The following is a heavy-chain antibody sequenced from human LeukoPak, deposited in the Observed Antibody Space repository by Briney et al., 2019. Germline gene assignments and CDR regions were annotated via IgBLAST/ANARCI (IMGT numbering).Heavy chain of an antibody. Sequence: GGSLRLSCAASGFSFNIYPMHWVRQAPGKGLEYVSAITSMGGTSYYANSVRGRFTISRDNSKNTLYLQMGNLTAEDTAVYYCARGPKTGSYGFWGQGTPVTVAS. CDR2: ITSMGGTS. CDR1: GFSFNIYP. V-gene: IGHV3-64*01. CDR3: ARGPKTGSYGF. J-gene: IGHJ4*02. D-gene: IGHD1-26*01.